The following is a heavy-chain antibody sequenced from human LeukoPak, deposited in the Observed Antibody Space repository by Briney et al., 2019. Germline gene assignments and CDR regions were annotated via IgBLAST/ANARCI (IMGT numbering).Heavy chain of an antibody. CDR2: IYTSGST. J-gene: IGHJ4*02. V-gene: IGHV4-61*02. CDR3: AREEYYSDNSGYYPDF. D-gene: IGHD3-22*01. CDR1: GESISSGSYY. Sequence: PSQTLSLTCTVSGESISSGSYYWSWIRPPAGKGLEWIGRIYTSGSTNYNPSLKSRVTISVDTSKNQFSLKLSSVTAADTAVYYCAREEYYSDNSGYYPDFWGQGTLVTVSS.